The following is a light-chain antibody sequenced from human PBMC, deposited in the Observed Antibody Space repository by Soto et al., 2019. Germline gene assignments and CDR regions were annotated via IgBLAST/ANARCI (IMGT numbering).Light chain of an antibody. CDR1: QSVGNN. CDR3: QQRSNWLGT. Sequence: EIVMTQSPATLSVSPGERTTLSCRASQSVGNNLAWYQQKPGQAPRLLIYDASNRATGIPARFSGSGSGTDFTLTISSLEPEDFAVYYCQQRSNWLGTFGPGTKVDIK. CDR2: DAS. V-gene: IGKV3-11*01. J-gene: IGKJ3*01.